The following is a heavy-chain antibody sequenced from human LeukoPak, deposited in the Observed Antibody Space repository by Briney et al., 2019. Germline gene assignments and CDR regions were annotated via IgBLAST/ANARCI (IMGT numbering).Heavy chain of an antibody. CDR1: GGSFSGYY. J-gene: IGHJ2*01. CDR2: INHSGST. CDR3: ARGHGDFWSGYDWYFDL. V-gene: IGHV4-34*01. D-gene: IGHD3-3*01. Sequence: SETLSLTCAAYGGSFSGYYWSWIRQPPGKGLEWIGEINHSGSTNYNPSLKSRVTISVDTSKNQFSLKLSSVTAADTAVYSCARGHGDFWSGYDWYFDLWGSGTLVTVSS.